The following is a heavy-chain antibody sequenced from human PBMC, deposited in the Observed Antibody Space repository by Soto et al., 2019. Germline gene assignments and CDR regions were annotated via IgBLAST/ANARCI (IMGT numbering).Heavy chain of an antibody. CDR1: GFTFTSSA. CDR2: IGVGSGNR. Sequence: GGSVKVSFKASGFTFTSSAVQWVRQARGQRVEWIGWIGVGSGNRHYAQKFQERVTITRDMSTNTAYMELSSLRSEDTAVYYCAALGVNFDHWGQGTLVTVSS. CDR3: AALGVNFDH. J-gene: IGHJ4*02. D-gene: IGHD2-8*01. V-gene: IGHV1-58*01.